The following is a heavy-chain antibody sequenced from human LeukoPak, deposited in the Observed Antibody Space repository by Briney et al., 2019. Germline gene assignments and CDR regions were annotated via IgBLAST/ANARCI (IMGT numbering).Heavy chain of an antibody. CDR1: GFTVSSSY. D-gene: IGHD3-22*01. V-gene: IGHV3-7*01. J-gene: IGHJ3*02. CDR3: ARDHHRRHYDSQARDTFDI. Sequence: GGSLRLSCAASGFTVSSSYMSWVRQAPGKGLEWVANIKQDGSEKCYVDSVKGRFTISRDNAKNSLYLQMNSLRAEDTAVYYCARDHHRRHYDSQARDTFDIWGQGTMVTVSS. CDR2: IKQDGSEK.